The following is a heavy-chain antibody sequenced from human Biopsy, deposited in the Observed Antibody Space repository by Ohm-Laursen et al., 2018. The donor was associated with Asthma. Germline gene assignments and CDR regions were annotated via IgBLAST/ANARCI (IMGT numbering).Heavy chain of an antibody. CDR1: GFTFGDYW. CDR3: ARTFHFWSPYHAEHYQL. Sequence: GSLRLSCAASGFTFGDYWMSWVRQVPGKGLEWVANIKHDGSEKNHVDSLKGRFTIPRDNAKNLLFLQMNSLRAEDTAVYYCARTFHFWSPYHAEHYQLWGQGTLVTVSS. V-gene: IGHV3-7*01. J-gene: IGHJ1*01. D-gene: IGHD3-3*01. CDR2: IKHDGSEK.